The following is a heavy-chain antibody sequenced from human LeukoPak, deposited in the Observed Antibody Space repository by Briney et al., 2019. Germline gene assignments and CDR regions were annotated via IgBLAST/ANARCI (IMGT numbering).Heavy chain of an antibody. CDR3: ARTYYYDSSGYSDYFDY. CDR2: ISYDGSNK. Sequence: PGGSLRLSCTASGFTFTNAWMSWVRQAPGKGLEWVAVISYDGSNKYYADSVKGRFTISRDNSKNTLYLQMNSLRAEDTAVYYCARTYYYDSSGYSDYFDYWGQGTLVTVSS. CDR1: GFTFTNAW. J-gene: IGHJ4*02. V-gene: IGHV3-30*03. D-gene: IGHD3-22*01.